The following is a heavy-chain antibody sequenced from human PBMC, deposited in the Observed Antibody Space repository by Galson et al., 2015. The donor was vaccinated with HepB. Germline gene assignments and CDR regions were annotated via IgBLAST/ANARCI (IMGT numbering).Heavy chain of an antibody. J-gene: IGHJ3*02. CDR1: GFIFGNYA. CDR3: ARDPNGDYVGAFEM. D-gene: IGHD4-17*01. Sequence: SLRLSCAASGFIFGNYAMTWVRQGPGKELEWVATLTGRNSGTLYAGSVRGRFTISRDNSKNTLFLQMNSLRVDDTAVYYCARDPNGDYVGAFEMWGQGTMVIVSS. CDR2: LTGRNSGT. V-gene: IGHV3-23*01.